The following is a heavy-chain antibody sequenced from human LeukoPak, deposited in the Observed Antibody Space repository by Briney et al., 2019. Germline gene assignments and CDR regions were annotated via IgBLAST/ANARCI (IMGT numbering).Heavy chain of an antibody. CDR2: IYPGDSDT. CDR1: GYSFTSYW. Sequence: GESLKISCKGSGYSFTSYWIGWVRQLPGKGLEWMGIIYPGDSDTRYSPSFQGQVTISADKSISTAYLQWSSLKASDTAMYYCARYYYDSSGYLGMDVWGQGTTVTVSS. V-gene: IGHV5-51*01. J-gene: IGHJ6*02. CDR3: ARYYYDSSGYLGMDV. D-gene: IGHD3-22*01.